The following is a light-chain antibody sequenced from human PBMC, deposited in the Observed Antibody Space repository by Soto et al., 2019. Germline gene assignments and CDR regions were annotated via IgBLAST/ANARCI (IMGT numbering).Light chain of an antibody. CDR1: QSVSSN. J-gene: IGKJ1*01. CDR2: GAS. Sequence: EIVMTQSPATLSVSPGERATLSCRASQSVSSNLAWYQQKPGQAPRLLIYGASTRATGIPARFSGSGSGTEFTLTISSLQFEDFAVYYCQQNNNSPQTFGQGTKV. V-gene: IGKV3-15*01. CDR3: QQNNNSPQT.